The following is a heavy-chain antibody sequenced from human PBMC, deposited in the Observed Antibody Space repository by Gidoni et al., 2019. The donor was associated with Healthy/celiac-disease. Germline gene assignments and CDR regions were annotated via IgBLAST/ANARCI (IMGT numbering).Heavy chain of an antibody. CDR3: TRHIGFGEANGMDV. Sequence: EVQLVESGGGLVQPGGSLKLSCAASGFPFRGSAMHWVRQASGKGLEWVGRIRSKAKSYATVYAASVKGRFTISRDDSKNTAYLQMNSLKTEDTAVYYCTRHIGFGEANGMDVWGQGTTVTVSS. V-gene: IGHV3-73*01. D-gene: IGHD3-10*01. J-gene: IGHJ6*02. CDR2: IRSKAKSYAT. CDR1: GFPFRGSA.